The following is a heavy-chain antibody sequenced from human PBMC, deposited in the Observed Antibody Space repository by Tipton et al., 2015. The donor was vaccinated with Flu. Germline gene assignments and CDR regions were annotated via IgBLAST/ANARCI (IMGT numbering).Heavy chain of an antibody. J-gene: IGHJ4*02. CDR3: AIRMGDYVPRVSQFDS. D-gene: IGHD4-17*01. V-gene: IGHV4-34*01. Sequence: TLSLTCAVYGASFSGYYCSWIRQSPAKGLEWIAEIDHGGDTKYNPSLASRVTMTVDTSNNHFSLTLTSVTAADTAVYFCAIRMGDYVPRVSQFDSWGQGTLVSVSS. CDR1: GASFSGYY. CDR2: IDHGGDT.